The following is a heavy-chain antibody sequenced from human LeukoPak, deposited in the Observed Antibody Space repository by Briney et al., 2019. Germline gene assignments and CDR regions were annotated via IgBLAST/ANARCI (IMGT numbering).Heavy chain of an antibody. D-gene: IGHD5-12*01. CDR1: GFTFSSYA. V-gene: IGHV3-23*01. Sequence: GGSLRLSCAASGFTFSSYAMSWVRQAPGKGLEWVSGISGSGTNTYYADSVKGRFTISRDNSKNTLYLQMNSLRAEDTAVYYCAKNGTADIVATMMATDYFDYWGQGTLVTVSS. J-gene: IGHJ4*02. CDR2: ISGSGTNT. CDR3: AKNGTADIVATMMATDYFDY.